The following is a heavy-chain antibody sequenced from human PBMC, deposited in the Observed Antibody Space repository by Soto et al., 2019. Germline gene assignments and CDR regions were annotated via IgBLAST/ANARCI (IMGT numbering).Heavy chain of an antibody. J-gene: IGHJ4*02. CDR3: ARTPIVVVVAATPADY. Sequence: ASVKVSCKVSGYTLTELSMHWVRQAPGKGLEWMGGFDPEDGETIYAQKFQGRVTMTEDTSTGTAYMELRSLRSEDTAVYYCARTPIVVVVAATPADYWGQGTLVTVSS. CDR1: GYTLTELS. D-gene: IGHD2-15*01. CDR2: FDPEDGET. V-gene: IGHV1-24*01.